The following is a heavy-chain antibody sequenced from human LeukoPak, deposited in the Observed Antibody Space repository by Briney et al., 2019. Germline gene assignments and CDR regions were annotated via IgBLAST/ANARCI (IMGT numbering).Heavy chain of an antibody. Sequence: SETLSLTCTVSGGSISSSSYYWGWIRQPPGKGLEWIGSIYYSGSTYYNPSLKSRVTISVDTSKNQFSLKLSSVTAADTAVYYCARGTPKLEHGLYYYYYMDVWGKGTTVTVSS. CDR3: ARGTPKLEHGLYYYYYMDV. J-gene: IGHJ6*03. D-gene: IGHD1/OR15-1a*01. V-gene: IGHV4-39*01. CDR1: GGSISSSSYY. CDR2: IYYSGST.